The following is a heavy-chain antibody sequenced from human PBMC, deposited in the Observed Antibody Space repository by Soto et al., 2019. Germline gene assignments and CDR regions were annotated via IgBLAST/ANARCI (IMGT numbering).Heavy chain of an antibody. CDR2: IIPILGIA. CDR1: GGTFSSYT. V-gene: IGHV1-69*02. D-gene: IGHD5-12*01. CDR3: ARGPATPPDWFDP. J-gene: IGHJ5*02. Sequence: QVQLVQSGAEVKKPGSSVKVSCKASGGTFSSYTISWVRQAPGQGLEWMGRIIPILGIANYAQKFQGRVTITADKSTSTAYMELSSLRSEDTAVYHCARGPATPPDWFDPWGQGTLVTVSS.